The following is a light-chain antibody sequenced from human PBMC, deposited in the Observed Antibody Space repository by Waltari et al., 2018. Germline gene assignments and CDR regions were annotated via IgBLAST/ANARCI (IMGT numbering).Light chain of an antibody. CDR2: HVS. V-gene: IGLV2-14*01. Sequence: QSALTQPASVSGSPGQSVPTFCAGTSNDVGGYNSVSWYQEHPGQAPRVIIYHVSDRPSGVSDRFSGSKSGNTASLTISGLQAEDEADYYCSSQSSNDVVLFGGGTKLTVL. CDR3: SSQSSNDVVL. J-gene: IGLJ2*01. CDR1: SNDVGGYNS.